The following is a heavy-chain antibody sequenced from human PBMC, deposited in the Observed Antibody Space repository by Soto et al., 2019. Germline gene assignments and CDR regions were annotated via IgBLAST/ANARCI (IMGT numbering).Heavy chain of an antibody. D-gene: IGHD3-22*01. J-gene: IGHJ3*02. CDR3: ASEYYDSSGNGDGFDI. Sequence: ASVKVSCKASGGTFSSYAISWVRQAPGQGLEWMGGIIPIFGTANYAQKFQGRVTITADESTSTAYIELSSLRSEDTAVYYCASEYYDSSGNGDGFDIWGQGTMVTVSS. CDR1: GGTFSSYA. CDR2: IIPIFGTA. V-gene: IGHV1-69*13.